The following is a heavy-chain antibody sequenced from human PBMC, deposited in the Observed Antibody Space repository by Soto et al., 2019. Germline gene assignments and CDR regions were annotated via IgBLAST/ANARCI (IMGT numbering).Heavy chain of an antibody. Sequence: SETLSLTCAFYGGSFSGYYWSWIRQPPGNGLEWIGEINHSGSTNYNPSLKSRVTLSVGTSKNQFSLTLNSVTAADTAVYYCARRLVAAAGTGVSIDYWGQGTLVAVSS. CDR3: ARRLVAAAGTGVSIDY. CDR2: INHSGST. CDR1: GGSFSGYY. V-gene: IGHV4-34*01. J-gene: IGHJ4*02. D-gene: IGHD6-13*01.